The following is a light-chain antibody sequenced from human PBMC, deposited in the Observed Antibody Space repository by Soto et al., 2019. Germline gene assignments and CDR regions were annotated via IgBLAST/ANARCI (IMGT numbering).Light chain of an antibody. CDR1: QSVSSSY. CDR2: GAS. J-gene: IGKJ2*01. V-gene: IGKV3-20*01. Sequence: EIVLTQSPGTLSLSPGERATLSCRASQSVSSSYLAWYQQKHGQAPRLLIYGASSRATGIPDRFSVSGSGTDFTLTISRLEPEDFAVYYCQQYGSSPEYTFGQGTKLEIK. CDR3: QQYGSSPEYT.